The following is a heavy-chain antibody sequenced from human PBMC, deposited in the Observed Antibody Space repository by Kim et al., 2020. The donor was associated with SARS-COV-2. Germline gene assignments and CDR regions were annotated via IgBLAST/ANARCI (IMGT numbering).Heavy chain of an antibody. J-gene: IGHJ4*02. Sequence: IYNADSVRGRFTISRDNDKNLLFLQMNSLRAEDTAVYYCARGPNYSPFDYWGQGTLVTVSS. CDR2: I. V-gene: IGHV3-48*03. D-gene: IGHD4-4*01. CDR3: ARGPNYSPFDY.